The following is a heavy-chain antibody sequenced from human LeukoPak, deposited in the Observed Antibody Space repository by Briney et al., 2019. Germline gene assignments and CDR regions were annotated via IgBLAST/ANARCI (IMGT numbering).Heavy chain of an antibody. J-gene: IGHJ1*01. CDR3: ARDDYCSGGSCLKHFQH. V-gene: IGHV4-30-2*01. D-gene: IGHD2-15*01. CDR1: GGSISSGGYS. Sequence: PSETLSLTCAVSGGSISSGGYSWSWIRQPPGKGLEWIGYIYHSGSTYYNPSLKSRVTISVDTSKNQFSLKLSSVTAADTAVYYCARDDYCSGGSCLKHFQHWGQGTLVTVSS. CDR2: IYHSGST.